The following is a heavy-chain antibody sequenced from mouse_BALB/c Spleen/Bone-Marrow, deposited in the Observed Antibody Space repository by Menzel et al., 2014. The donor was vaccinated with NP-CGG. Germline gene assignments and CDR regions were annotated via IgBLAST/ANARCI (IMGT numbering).Heavy chain of an antibody. CDR3: ARDDYGY. J-gene: IGHJ3*01. Sequence: VQLQQSGPELVKPGASVKMSCKASGYTFTSYYIHWVKQRPGQGLEWIGWIYPGDGSTKYNEKFKGKTTLTADKSSSTVYMLLSSLTPEDSAIYFCARDDYGYWGQGTLVTVSA. CDR2: IYPGDGST. D-gene: IGHD2-4*01. V-gene: IGHV1S56*01. CDR1: GYTFTSYY.